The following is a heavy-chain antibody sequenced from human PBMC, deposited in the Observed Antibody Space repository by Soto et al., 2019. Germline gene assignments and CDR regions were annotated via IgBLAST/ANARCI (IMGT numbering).Heavy chain of an antibody. V-gene: IGHV4-39*01. D-gene: IGHD5-18*01. CDR2: IYYSGST. J-gene: IGHJ4*02. CDR3: ARHRDTAMVTAYFDY. Sequence: SETLSLTCIVSGGSIRGYYCCWIRLTPGKGLEWIGSIYYSGSTYYNPSLKSRVTISVDTSKNQFSLKLSSVTAADTAVYYCARHRDTAMVTAYFDYWGQGTLVTVSS. CDR1: GGSIRGYY.